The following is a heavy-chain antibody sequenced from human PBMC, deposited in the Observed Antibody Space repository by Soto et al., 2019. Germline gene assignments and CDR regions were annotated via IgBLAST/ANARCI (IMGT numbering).Heavy chain of an antibody. CDR2: IYYSGST. Sequence: SETLSLTCTVSGGSISSSSFYWGWIRQPPGKGLEWIGSIYYSGSTYYNPSLKSRVTISVDTSKNQFSLKLSSVTAADTAVYYCASSTRDIVVVPAAIPRFDPWGQGTLVTVSS. J-gene: IGHJ5*02. D-gene: IGHD2-2*02. CDR1: GGSISSSSFY. V-gene: IGHV4-39*01. CDR3: ASSTRDIVVVPAAIPRFDP.